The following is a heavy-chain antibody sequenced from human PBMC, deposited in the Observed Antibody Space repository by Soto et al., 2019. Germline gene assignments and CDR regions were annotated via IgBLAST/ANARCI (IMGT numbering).Heavy chain of an antibody. CDR1: GFGFTFSTSA. Sequence: GGSLRLSCAASGFGFTFSTSAMSWVRQAPGKGLEWVSTFSGSGATTHYADSVKGRFTISRDNSKNTLYLQMNSLTAEDTAIYYCAKTRREQQLVGYRFDPWGPGTLVTVSS. D-gene: IGHD6-13*01. V-gene: IGHV3-23*01. CDR3: AKTRREQQLVGYRFDP. CDR2: FSGSGATT. J-gene: IGHJ5*01.